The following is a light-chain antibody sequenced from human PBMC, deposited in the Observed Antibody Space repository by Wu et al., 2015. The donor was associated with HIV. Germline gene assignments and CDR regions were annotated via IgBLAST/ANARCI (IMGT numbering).Light chain of an antibody. CDR2: DAS. Sequence: EIVLTQSPGTLSLSPGEGATLSCRASQSVTSNYLAWYQQKPGQAPRLLIYDASRRATGIPDRFSGSGSGTDFTLTISRLEPEDFAVYYCQQYGSSPYFGGGTKVDIK. J-gene: IGKJ4*01. CDR3: QQYGSSPY. V-gene: IGKV3-20*01. CDR1: QSVTSNY.